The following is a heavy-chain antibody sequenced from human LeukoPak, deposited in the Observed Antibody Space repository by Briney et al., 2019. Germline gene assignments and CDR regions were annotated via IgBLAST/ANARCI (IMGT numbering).Heavy chain of an antibody. J-gene: IGHJ6*02. CDR1: GFTFSSYG. D-gene: IGHD3-9*01. CDR3: TRDLMDYDVSTGLHHYYMDV. V-gene: IGHV3-30*02. Sequence: PGGSLRLSCAASGFTFSSYGMHWVRQAPGKGLEWVALIRYDGSNKYYADSAKGRFTISRDNAKNTLYLQMNTLRVEDTAVYYCTRDLMDYDVSTGLHHYYMDVWGQGTTVTVSS. CDR2: IRYDGSNK.